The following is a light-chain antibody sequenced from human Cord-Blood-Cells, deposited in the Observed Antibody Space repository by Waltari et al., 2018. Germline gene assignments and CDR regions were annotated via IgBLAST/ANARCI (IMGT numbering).Light chain of an antibody. Sequence: QSALTQPASVSGSPGQSITLSCTGTRRHVGGYNYVSWYQQHPGKAPKLMIYDVSKRPSGVSNRFSGSKSGNTASLTISGLQAEDEADYYCSSYTSSSTSSYVFGTGTKVTVL. V-gene: IGLV2-14*01. CDR3: SSYTSSSTSSYV. CDR2: DVS. CDR1: RRHVGGYNY. J-gene: IGLJ1*01.